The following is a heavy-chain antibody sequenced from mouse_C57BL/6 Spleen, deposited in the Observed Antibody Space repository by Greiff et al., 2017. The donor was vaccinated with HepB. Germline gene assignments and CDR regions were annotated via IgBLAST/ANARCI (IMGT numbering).Heavy chain of an antibody. CDR1: GYAFSSYW. V-gene: IGHV1-80*01. J-gene: IGHJ2*01. CDR3: ARSWDGSFDY. CDR2: IYPGDGDT. D-gene: IGHD4-1*01. Sequence: VQLKESGAELVKPGASVKISCKASGYAFSSYWMNWVKQRPGKGLEWIGQIYPGDGDTNYNGKFKGKATLTADKSSSTAYMQLSSLTSEDSAVYFCARSWDGSFDYWGQGTTLTVSS.